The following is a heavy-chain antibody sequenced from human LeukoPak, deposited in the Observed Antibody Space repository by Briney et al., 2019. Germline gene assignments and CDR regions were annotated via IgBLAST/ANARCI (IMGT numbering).Heavy chain of an antibody. CDR3: AVFSTVTPS. Sequence: GGSLRLSCAASGFTFSSYAMHWVRQAPGKGLEWVAVISYDGSNKYYADSVKGRFTISRDNSKNTLYLQMNSLRAEDTAVYYCAVFSTVTPSWGQGTLVTVSS. CDR2: ISYDGSNK. D-gene: IGHD4-17*01. J-gene: IGHJ5*02. CDR1: GFTFSSYA. V-gene: IGHV3-30-3*01.